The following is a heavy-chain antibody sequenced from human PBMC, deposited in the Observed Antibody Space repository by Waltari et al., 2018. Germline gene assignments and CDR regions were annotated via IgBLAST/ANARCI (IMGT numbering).Heavy chain of an antibody. V-gene: IGHV1-2*06. CDR1: GYTFSEYS. Sequence: VPLLQSGTEVKEPGASVKVSCTASGYTFSEYSIHWVRQAPGQGREWMGLINPNSGGTNSAQKFQGRVTLTRDTSISTAYMELSRLTYDDPAVYYCARGYGSAWYAVGDCWGQGTLVTVSS. CDR2: INPNSGGT. CDR3: ARGYGSAWYAVGDC. D-gene: IGHD6-19*01. J-gene: IGHJ4*02.